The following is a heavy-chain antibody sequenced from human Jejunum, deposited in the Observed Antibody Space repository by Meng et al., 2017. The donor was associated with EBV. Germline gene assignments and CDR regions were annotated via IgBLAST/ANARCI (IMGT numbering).Heavy chain of an antibody. J-gene: IGHJ5*02. V-gene: IGHV4-34*01. CDR2: THHSGST. CDR3: AREARISGYHPGIGP. CDR1: GESFSDHF. Sequence: QLLLQQWGAGLLKPSXXXXPTXXVSGESFSDHFWSWIRQPPGKGLEWIGETHHSGSTNYIPSLKSRVTISVDTSKSQFSLKLNSVTAADTAVYYCAREARISGYHPGIGPWGQGTLVTVSS. D-gene: IGHD3-22*01.